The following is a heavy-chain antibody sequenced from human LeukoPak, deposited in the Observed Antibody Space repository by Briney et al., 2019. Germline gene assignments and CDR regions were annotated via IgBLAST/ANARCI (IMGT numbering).Heavy chain of an antibody. CDR3: ARSIQLWLAGFDS. J-gene: IGHJ4*02. D-gene: IGHD5-18*01. V-gene: IGHV4-39*02. Sequence: SETLSLTCTVSGGSIITRSYYWGWIRQPPGTGLEWIGTIYYSGTTYYNPSLKSRVTVSVDTSKNHFSLNLSSVTATDTAVYYCARSIQLWLAGFDSWGQGTLVTVSS. CDR1: GGSIITRSYY. CDR2: IYYSGTT.